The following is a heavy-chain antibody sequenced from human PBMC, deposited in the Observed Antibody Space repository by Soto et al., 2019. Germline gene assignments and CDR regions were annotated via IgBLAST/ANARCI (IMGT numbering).Heavy chain of an antibody. Sequence: VGSLRLSCAASGFTFTRYSMNWVRQAPGKGLEWVAYISTSSSPRYYADSVKGRFTISRDNDRKSIYLEMSSLRDEDTAMYYCARDALQYYDRDGRHAGRGPGTLVTVPP. CDR3: ARDALQYYDRDGRHAG. D-gene: IGHD3-16*01. V-gene: IGHV3-48*02. CDR2: ISTSSSPR. CDR1: GFTFTRYS. J-gene: IGHJ4*02.